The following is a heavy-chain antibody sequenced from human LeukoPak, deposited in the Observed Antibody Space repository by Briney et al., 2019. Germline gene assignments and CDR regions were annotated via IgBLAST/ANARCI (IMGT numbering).Heavy chain of an antibody. Sequence: GRSLRLSCAASGFTFSNAWMTWVRQAPGKGLGWVGRIKSITDGGTTDYPAPVTGRFTISRDNSKNTLYLQMNSLRAEDTAVYYCAKGRFGELFVDNWGQGTLVTVSS. D-gene: IGHD3-10*01. CDR3: AKGRFGELFVDN. CDR1: GFTFSNAW. V-gene: IGHV3-15*01. CDR2: IKSITDGGTT. J-gene: IGHJ4*02.